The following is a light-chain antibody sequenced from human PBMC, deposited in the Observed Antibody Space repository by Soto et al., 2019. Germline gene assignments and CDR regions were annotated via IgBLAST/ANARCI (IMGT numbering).Light chain of an antibody. V-gene: IGKV3-20*01. CDR1: QSVPSNY. CDR2: GTS. Sequence: EIVLTQSPGTLSLSPGERATLSCSASQSVPSNYLAWYQQRPGQAPRLLIYGTSSRATGIPDRFSGSGSGTDFTLTISRLEPEDFAVYYCQQYNTSPRTFGQGTKVDIK. CDR3: QQYNTSPRT. J-gene: IGKJ1*01.